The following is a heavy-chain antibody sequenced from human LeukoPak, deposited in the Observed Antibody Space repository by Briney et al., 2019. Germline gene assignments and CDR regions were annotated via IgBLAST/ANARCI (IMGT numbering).Heavy chain of an antibody. J-gene: IGHJ6*02. CDR1: GFTFSSYA. CDR3: ARDGDPHIVVVVAAAATNYYGMDV. V-gene: IGHV3-30-3*01. D-gene: IGHD2-15*01. Sequence: PGRSLRLSCAASGFTFSSYAMLWVRQAPDKGLEWVAVISYEGCNKYYADSVKGRFTISRDNSKNTLYLQMNSLRAEDTAVYYCARDGDPHIVVVVAAAATNYYGMDVWGQGTTVTVSS. CDR2: ISYEGCNK.